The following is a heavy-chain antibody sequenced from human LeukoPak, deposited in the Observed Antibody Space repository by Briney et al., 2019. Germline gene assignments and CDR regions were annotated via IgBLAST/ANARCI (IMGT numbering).Heavy chain of an antibody. CDR2: INHNGGT. CDR3: LRQPAGDILVAPGPMDV. D-gene: IGHD2-2*01. Sequence: SETLSLTCAVYGGSFSGYFWSWIRQPPGKGLEWIGDINHNGGTNYNPSLKGRVTISVDASKSHFSLKLVSVTAADTAFYYCLRQPAGDILVAPGPMDVWGQGSLVTVSS. J-gene: IGHJ6*01. V-gene: IGHV4-34*01. CDR1: GGSFSGYF.